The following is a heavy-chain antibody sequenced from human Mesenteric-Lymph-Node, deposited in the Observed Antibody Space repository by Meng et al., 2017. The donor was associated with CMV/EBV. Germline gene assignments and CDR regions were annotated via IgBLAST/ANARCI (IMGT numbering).Heavy chain of an antibody. CDR1: GGSISNSNYY. V-gene: IGHV4-39*07. CDR2: IYYSGST. J-gene: IGHJ6*02. CDR3: AKDSQYCSSTSCYYYYYYGMDV. Sequence: GSLRLSCTVSGGSISNSNYYWGWIRQPPGKGLEWIGSIYYSGSTYYKPSLKSRVTISVDTSKNQFSLKLSSVTAADTAVYYCAKDSQYCSSTSCYYYYYYGMDVWGQGTTVTVSS. D-gene: IGHD2-2*01.